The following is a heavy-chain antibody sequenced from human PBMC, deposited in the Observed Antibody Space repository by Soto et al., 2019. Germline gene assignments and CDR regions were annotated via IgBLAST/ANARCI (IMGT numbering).Heavy chain of an antibody. CDR2: INHSGST. D-gene: IGHD6-13*01. V-gene: IGHV4-34*01. J-gene: IGHJ4*02. Sequence: SETLSLTCAVYGGSFSGYYWSWIRQPPGKGLEWIGEINHSGSTNYNPSLKSRLTISRDNAKNSLYLQMNSLRAEDTAVYYCATLPSSRIAAARTYYFDYWGQGTLVTVSS. CDR3: ATLPSSRIAAARTYYFDY. CDR1: GGSFSGYY.